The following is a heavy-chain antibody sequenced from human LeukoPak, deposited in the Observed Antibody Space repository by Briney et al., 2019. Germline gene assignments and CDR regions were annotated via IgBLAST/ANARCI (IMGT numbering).Heavy chain of an antibody. D-gene: IGHD4-17*01. Sequence: ASVKVSCKASGYTFTSYGISWVRQAPGQGLEWMGWISAYNGNTNYAQKLQGRVTMTTDTSTNTAYMELSNLISDDTAVYFCARDGPDYGDYINFDYWGQGTLVTVSS. CDR2: ISAYNGNT. J-gene: IGHJ4*02. CDR1: GYTFTSYG. CDR3: ARDGPDYGDYINFDY. V-gene: IGHV1-18*01.